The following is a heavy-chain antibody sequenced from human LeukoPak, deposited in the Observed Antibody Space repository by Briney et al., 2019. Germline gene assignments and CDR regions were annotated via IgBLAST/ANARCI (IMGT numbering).Heavy chain of an antibody. Sequence: SETLSLTCAVYGGSFSGYYWSWIRQPPGKGLEWIGEINHSGSTYYNPSLKSRVTISVDTSKNQFSLKLSSVTAADTAVYYCARARGVYGDYVDYWGQGTLVTVSS. J-gene: IGHJ4*02. CDR2: INHSGST. CDR1: GGSFSGYY. CDR3: ARARGVYGDYVDY. V-gene: IGHV4-34*01. D-gene: IGHD4-17*01.